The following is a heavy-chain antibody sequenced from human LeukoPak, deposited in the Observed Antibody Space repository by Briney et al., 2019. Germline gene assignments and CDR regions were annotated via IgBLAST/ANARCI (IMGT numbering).Heavy chain of an antibody. J-gene: IGHJ4*02. CDR2: ISVYNDNT. CDR3: TRDPTTIAAAVDY. CDR1: GYTFSSYG. V-gene: IGHV1-18*01. D-gene: IGHD6-13*01. Sequence: GASVKVSCKASGYTFSSYGISWVRQAPGQGLEWMGWISVYNDNTNYAQKVQGRVTMTTDTSTSTAYMELRSLRTDDTAVYYCTRDPTTIAAAVDYWGQGTLVTVSS.